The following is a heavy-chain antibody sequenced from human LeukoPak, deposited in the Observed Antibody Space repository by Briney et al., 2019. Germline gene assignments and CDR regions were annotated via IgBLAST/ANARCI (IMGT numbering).Heavy chain of an antibody. J-gene: IGHJ5*02. CDR1: GFTFSSYG. D-gene: IGHD4-23*01. Sequence: GSLRLSCAASGFTFSSYGMHWVRQAPGKGLEWVAVISHDGSNKHYADSVKGRFTISRDNSKNTLYLQMNSLRSEDTAVYYCARDLRLRWSNWFDPWGQGTLVTVSS. CDR3: ARDLRLRWSNWFDP. CDR2: ISHDGSNK. V-gene: IGHV3-30*03.